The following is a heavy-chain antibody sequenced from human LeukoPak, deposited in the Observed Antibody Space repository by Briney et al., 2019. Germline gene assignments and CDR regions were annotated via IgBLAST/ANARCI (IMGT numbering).Heavy chain of an antibody. CDR3: ARGHSSGWYVVY. CDR1: GGSISSYY. V-gene: IGHV4-4*07. J-gene: IGHJ4*02. D-gene: IGHD6-19*01. Sequence: SETLSLTCTVSGGSISSYYWSWIRQPAGKGLEWIGRIYTSGSTNYNPSLKSRVTMSVDTSKNQFSLKLSSVTAADTAVYYRARGHSSGWYVVYWGQGTLVTVSS. CDR2: IYTSGST.